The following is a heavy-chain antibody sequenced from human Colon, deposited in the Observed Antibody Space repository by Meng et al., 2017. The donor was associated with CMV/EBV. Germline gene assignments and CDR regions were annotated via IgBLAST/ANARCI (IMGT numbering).Heavy chain of an antibody. CDR2: FDPRGDST. J-gene: IGHJ4*02. Sequence: SCKTSGYQFKFSSMHWVRQAPEQGPEWMGIFDPRGDSTNYAWKFQGRLALSEDRSTSTMYMELRSLRSEDTAVYYCARDNSHWSKDFWGQGTLVTVSS. CDR3: ARDNSHWSKDF. V-gene: IGHV1-46*02. D-gene: IGHD4-11*01. CDR1: GYQFKFSS.